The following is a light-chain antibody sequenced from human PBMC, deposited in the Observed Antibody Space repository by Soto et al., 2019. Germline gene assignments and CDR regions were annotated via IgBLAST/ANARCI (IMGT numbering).Light chain of an antibody. J-gene: IGKJ5*01. CDR2: GAS. V-gene: IGKV3-20*01. CDR1: QSVSSSY. Sequence: THSAGAVSLTPGERATLSCRASQSVSSSYLAWYQQKPGEAPTLLIDGASSRATGIPHRVSGSGSGTDLTLTISRLEPEDDAVYYCHQDNKCPPITVAPG. CDR3: HQDNKCPPIT.